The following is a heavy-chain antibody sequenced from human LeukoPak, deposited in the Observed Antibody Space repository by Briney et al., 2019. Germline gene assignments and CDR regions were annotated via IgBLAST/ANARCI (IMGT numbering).Heavy chain of an antibody. CDR2: IKQDGSEK. J-gene: IGHJ4*02. V-gene: IGHV3-7*01. CDR1: GVTYNNYW. Sequence: GGSLRLSCAASGVTYNNYWMTWVRQAPGKGLEWVANIKQDGSEKYYVDSVKGRFTISRDNAKNSLYLQMNSLRAEDTAVYYCARPSRDCSGGSCYSGYWGQGTLVTVSS. CDR3: ARPSRDCSGGSCYSGY. D-gene: IGHD2-15*01.